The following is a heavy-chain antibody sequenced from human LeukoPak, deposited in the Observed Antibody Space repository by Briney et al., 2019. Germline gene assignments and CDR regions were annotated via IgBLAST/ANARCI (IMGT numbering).Heavy chain of an antibody. CDR3: AREGVQYYYDSSGYQALRYFDY. J-gene: IGHJ4*02. Sequence: SVKVSCKASGGTFSSYAISWVRQAPGQGLEWMGGIIPIFGTANYAQKFQGRVTITADESTSTAYMELSSLRSEDTAVYYCAREGVQYYYDSSGYQALRYFDYWGQGTLVTVSS. V-gene: IGHV1-69*13. CDR2: IIPIFGTA. D-gene: IGHD3-22*01. CDR1: GGTFSSYA.